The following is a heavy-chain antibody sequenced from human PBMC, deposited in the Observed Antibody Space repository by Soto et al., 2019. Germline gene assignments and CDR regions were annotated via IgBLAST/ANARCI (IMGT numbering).Heavy chain of an antibody. Sequence: QVQLVQSGAEVKKPGASVKVACKASGYTFSSYGISWVRQAPGQGLEWMGRISAHNGKTKYAQKIQGRVTMTTDTTTSTAYMEPRSLRSDDTAGYYCARGIDILTAMDPHFEHWGQGTLVTVSS. V-gene: IGHV1-18*01. D-gene: IGHD3-9*01. CDR2: ISAHNGKT. J-gene: IGHJ4*02. CDR3: ARGIDILTAMDPHFEH. CDR1: GYTFSSYG.